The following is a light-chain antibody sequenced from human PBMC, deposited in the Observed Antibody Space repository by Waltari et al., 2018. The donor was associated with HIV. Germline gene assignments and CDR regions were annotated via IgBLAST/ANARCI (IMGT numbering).Light chain of an antibody. CDR1: QSVSSF. CDR3: QEYSSWPPIT. CDR2: DES. Sequence: EIVLTQSPATLSLSPGERATLSCRASQSVSSFLAWYQQKPGQAPRLLIYDESTRATGIPARFTGSGSGTDFTLTISSLEPEDFAVYYCQEYSSWPPITFGQGTRLEIK. V-gene: IGKV3-11*01. J-gene: IGKJ5*01.